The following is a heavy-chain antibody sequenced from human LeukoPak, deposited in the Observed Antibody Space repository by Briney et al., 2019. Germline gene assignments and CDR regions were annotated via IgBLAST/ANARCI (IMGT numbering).Heavy chain of an antibody. CDR3: AKGVVLFGRYFDY. CDR2: IRYDGSNK. V-gene: IGHV3-30*02. D-gene: IGHD2-21*01. Sequence: GGSLRLSCAASGFTFSSYGMHWVRQAPGKGLEWVAFIRYDGSNKYYADSVKGRFTISRDNSKNTLYLQMNSLRAEDTAVYYGAKGVVLFGRYFDYWGQGTLVTVSS. J-gene: IGHJ4*02. CDR1: GFTFSSYG.